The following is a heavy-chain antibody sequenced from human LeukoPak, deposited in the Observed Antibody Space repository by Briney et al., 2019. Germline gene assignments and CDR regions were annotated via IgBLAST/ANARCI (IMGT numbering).Heavy chain of an antibody. D-gene: IGHD5-18*01. CDR1: VFTFSSFA. CDR3: AKSATGYSSAGCDY. CDR2: ISGSGSYT. Sequence: GGSLRLSCAASVFTFSSFAMSWVRQAPGKGLEWVSAISGSGSYTYSPDSGKGRFTISRDNSKNTLYLLMNSLRAEDTAVYYCAKSATGYSSAGCDYWGQGTLVTVSS. J-gene: IGHJ4*02. V-gene: IGHV3-23*01.